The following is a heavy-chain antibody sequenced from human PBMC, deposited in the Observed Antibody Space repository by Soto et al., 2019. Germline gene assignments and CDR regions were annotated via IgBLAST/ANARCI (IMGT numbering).Heavy chain of an antibody. CDR3: AREGGDPYYYYYYMDV. J-gene: IGHJ6*03. V-gene: IGHV3-11*01. CDR2: ISSSGSTI. Sequence: GGSLRLSCAAFGFNISDYYMSWIHQAQGKGLEWVSYISSSGSTIYYADSVKGRCTISRDNAKNSLYLQMNSLRAEDTAVYYCAREGGDPYYYYYYMDVWGKGTTVTVSS. CDR1: GFNISDYY. D-gene: IGHD3-10*01.